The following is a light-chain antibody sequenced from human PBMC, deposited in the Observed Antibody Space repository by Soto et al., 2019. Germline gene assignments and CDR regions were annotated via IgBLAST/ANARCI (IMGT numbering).Light chain of an antibody. J-gene: IGKJ3*01. V-gene: IGKV4-1*01. Sequence: DIVMTQSPDSLAVSLGERATINCKSSQSVLYSSNNKNYLAWYQQKPGQPPKLLIYWASTRESGVPDRFSGRGSGTDSTLTISSLQAEDVAVYYCQQYYSTPVTFGPGTKVDIK. CDR1: QSVLYSSNNKNY. CDR2: WAS. CDR3: QQYYSTPVT.